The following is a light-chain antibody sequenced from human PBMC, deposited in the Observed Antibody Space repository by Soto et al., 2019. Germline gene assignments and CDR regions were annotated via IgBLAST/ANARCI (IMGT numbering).Light chain of an antibody. CDR1: SSNIESNY. CDR2: DNN. Sequence: QSVLTQPPSVSAAPGQKVTISCSGSSSNIESNYVSWYQQVPGTAPNLLIHDNNQRPSGVPDRFSGSKSGTSATLGITGLQTGDEADYYCGTWDSGLSGVVFGGGTKVTVL. CDR3: GTWDSGLSGVV. V-gene: IGLV1-51*01. J-gene: IGLJ2*01.